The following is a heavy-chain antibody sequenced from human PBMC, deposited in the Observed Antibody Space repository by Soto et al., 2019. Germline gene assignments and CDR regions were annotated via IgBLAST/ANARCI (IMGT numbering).Heavy chain of an antibody. J-gene: IGHJ4*02. V-gene: IGHV1-18*01. CDR3: ARGRYGDY. CDR1: GYTFTSYG. D-gene: IGHD1-1*01. CDR2: ISAHNGNT. Sequence: QVHLVQSGAEVKKPGASVKVSCKASGYTFTSYGVTWVRQAPGQGLEWMGWISAHNGNTDYAQKLQGRVIVTRDTSTSTAYMELRSLRSDDTAVYYCARGRYGDYWGQGALVTVSS.